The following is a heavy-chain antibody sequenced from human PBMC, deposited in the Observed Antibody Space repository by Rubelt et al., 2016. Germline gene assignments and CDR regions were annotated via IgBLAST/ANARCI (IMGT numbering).Heavy chain of an antibody. D-gene: IGHD6-25*01. V-gene: IGHV1-2*02. CDR2: INPNSGGT. CDR3: ARDRQREVDY. Sequence: QVQLVQSGAEVKKPGASVKVSCKASGYTFTGYYMHWVRQAPGQGLEWMGWINPNSGGTNYAQKLQGRVTMTRDTSTSTVYMELSSLRSEDTAVYYCARDRQREVDYWGQGTLVTVSS. J-gene: IGHJ4*02. CDR1: GYTFTGYY.